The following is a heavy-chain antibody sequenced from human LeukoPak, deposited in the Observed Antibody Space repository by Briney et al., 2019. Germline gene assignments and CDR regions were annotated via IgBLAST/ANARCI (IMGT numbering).Heavy chain of an antibody. J-gene: IGHJ3*02. CDR3: ARDWAPLYYGDFDAFDI. CDR2: IKQDGSEK. D-gene: IGHD4-17*01. CDR1: GFTFSSYW. Sequence: GGSLRLSCAASGFTFSSYWMSWVRQAPGKGLEWVANIKQDGSEKYYVDSVKGRFTISRDNAKNSLYLQMNSLRAEDTAVYYCARDWAPLYYGDFDAFDIWGQGTMVTVSS. V-gene: IGHV3-7*01.